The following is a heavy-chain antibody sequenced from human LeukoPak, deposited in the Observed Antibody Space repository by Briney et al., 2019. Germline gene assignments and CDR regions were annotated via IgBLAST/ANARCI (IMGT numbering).Heavy chain of an antibody. CDR1: GGSISSGGYY. D-gene: IGHD3-22*01. V-gene: IGHV4-31*03. CDR2: IYYGGST. Sequence: SETLSLTCTVSGGSISSGGYYWSWIRRHPGKGLEWIGYIYYGGSTYYNPSLKSRVTISVDTSKNQFSLKLSSVTAADTAVYYCARGLNYYDSSGYSHDAFDIWGQGTMVTVSS. CDR3: ARGLNYYDSSGYSHDAFDI. J-gene: IGHJ3*02.